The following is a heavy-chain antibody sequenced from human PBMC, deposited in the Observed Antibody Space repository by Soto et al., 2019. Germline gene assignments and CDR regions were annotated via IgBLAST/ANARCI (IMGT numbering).Heavy chain of an antibody. J-gene: IGHJ5*02. CDR3: AKEKRYSLFDP. CDR2: ISYGGSNK. V-gene: IGHV3-30*18. Sequence: PGWSLRLACASSGFTFISYGMHWVRQAPGKGLEWVAVISYGGSNKYYADSVKGRFTISRDNSKNTLYLQMNSLRAEDTAVYYCAKEKRYSLFDPWGQGTLVTVSS. D-gene: IGHD2-21*01. CDR1: GFTFISYG.